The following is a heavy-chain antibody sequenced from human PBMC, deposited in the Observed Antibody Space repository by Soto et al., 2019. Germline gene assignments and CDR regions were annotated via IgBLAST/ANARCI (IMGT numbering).Heavy chain of an antibody. Sequence: SETLSLTCAVYGGSFSGYYWSWIRRPPGKGLEWIGEINHSGSTNYNPSLKSRVTISVDTSKNQFSLKLSSVTAADTAVYYCASRARLRIKSLGMDVWGQGTTVTVSS. V-gene: IGHV4-34*01. D-gene: IGHD3-16*02. CDR2: INHSGST. CDR1: GGSFSGYY. J-gene: IGHJ6*02. CDR3: ASRARLRIKSLGMDV.